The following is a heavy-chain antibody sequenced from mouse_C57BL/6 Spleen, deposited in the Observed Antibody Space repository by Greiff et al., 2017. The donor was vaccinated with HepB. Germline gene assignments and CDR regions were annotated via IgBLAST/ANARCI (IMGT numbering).Heavy chain of an antibody. D-gene: IGHD2-4*01. J-gene: IGHJ4*01. CDR1: GFTFSSYA. V-gene: IGHV5-4*01. CDR2: ISDGGSYT. CDR3: ARDPSYDYGYAMDY. Sequence: EVHLVESGGGLVKPGGSLKLSCAASGFTFSSYAMSWVRQTPEKRLEWVATISDGGSYTYYPDNVKGRFTISRDNAKNNLYLQMSHLKSEDTAMYYCARDPSYDYGYAMDYWGQGTSVTVSS.